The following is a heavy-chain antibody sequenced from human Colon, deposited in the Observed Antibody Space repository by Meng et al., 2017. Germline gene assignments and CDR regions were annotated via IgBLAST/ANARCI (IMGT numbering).Heavy chain of an antibody. D-gene: IGHD3-22*01. Sequence: QVPLQQGGARVLKPSETLSLSRDVYGGSVSRDFCSWIRQTPGKGMEWIGGISEGGGTLYNPSLKSRVFISVDTSNSELTLKLTSVTDADTGVYYCARGQGFLLHYFDNWGQGTLVTVSS. CDR2: ISEGGGT. V-gene: IGHV4-34*01. J-gene: IGHJ4*02. CDR1: GGSVSRDF. CDR3: ARGQGFLLHYFDN.